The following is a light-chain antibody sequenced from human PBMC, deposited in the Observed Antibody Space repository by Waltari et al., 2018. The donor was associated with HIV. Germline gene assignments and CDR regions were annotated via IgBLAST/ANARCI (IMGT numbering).Light chain of an antibody. CDR1: SSDVGAYNY. J-gene: IGLJ3*02. Sequence: QSALTQPASVSGSPGQSITISCTGTSSDVGAYNYVSWYQQHPGKAPKLMIYEVSNRPSGVSNRFSASKSGNTASLTISWLQAEDEADYYCSSYTTNNTRVFGGGTKLTVL. V-gene: IGLV2-14*03. CDR2: EVS. CDR3: SSYTTNNTRV.